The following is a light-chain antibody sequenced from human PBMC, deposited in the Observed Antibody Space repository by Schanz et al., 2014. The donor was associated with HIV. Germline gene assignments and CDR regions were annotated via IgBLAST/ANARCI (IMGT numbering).Light chain of an antibody. Sequence: QSVLTQPASVSGSPGQSITISCTGTNGDVGTYNLVSWYQQHPGKAPKVLIYEGSKRPSGVSNRFTGSKSGNTASLTVSGLQSEDEGDYYCSSYGGSNNFVFGTGTKLTVL. J-gene: IGLJ1*01. CDR2: EGS. V-gene: IGLV2-14*02. CDR1: NGDVGTYNL. CDR3: SSYGGSNNFV.